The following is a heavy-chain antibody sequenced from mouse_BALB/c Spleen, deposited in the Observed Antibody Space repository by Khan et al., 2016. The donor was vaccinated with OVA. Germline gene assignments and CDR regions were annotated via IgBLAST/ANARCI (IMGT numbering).Heavy chain of an antibody. V-gene: IGHV8-12*01. J-gene: IGHJ4*01. Sequence: QVTLKESGPGILQPSQTLSLTCSFSGFSLSTSGLGVSWIRQPSGKGLEWLALIYWDDDKRYNPSLKSRLTISKDTSSNQVFLQIISVDTADTATCYCGRMHGKFYYAVDYWGQGTSVIVSS. CDR1: GFSLSTSGLG. CDR3: GRMHGKFYYAVDY. CDR2: IYWDDDK. D-gene: IGHD2-1*01.